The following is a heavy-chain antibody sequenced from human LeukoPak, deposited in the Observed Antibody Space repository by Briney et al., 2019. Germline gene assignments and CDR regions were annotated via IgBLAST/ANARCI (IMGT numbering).Heavy chain of an antibody. J-gene: IGHJ6*04. CDR2: IYHSGST. V-gene: IGHV4-4*02. CDR3: ASQGDYYYYGMDV. Sequence: SETLSLTCAVSGGSISNSNWWSWVRQPPGKGLEWIGEIYHSGSTNYNPSLKSRVTISVDKSKNQFSLKLSSVTAADTAVYYCASQGDYYYYGMDVWGKGTTVTVSS. CDR1: GGSISNSNW.